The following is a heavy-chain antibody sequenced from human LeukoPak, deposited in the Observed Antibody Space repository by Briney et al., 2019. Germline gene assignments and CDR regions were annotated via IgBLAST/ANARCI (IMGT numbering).Heavy chain of an antibody. V-gene: IGHV3-23*01. D-gene: IGHD6-13*01. CDR1: GFTFSDYW. CDR2: ISGSGGST. CDR3: AKVGYSSSWYEWDY. J-gene: IGHJ4*02. Sequence: GGSLRLSCADSGFTFSDYWMSWVRQAPGKGLEWVSAISGSGGSTYYADSVKGRFTISRDNSKNTLYLQMNSLRAEDTAVYYCAKVGYSSSWYEWDYWGQGTLVTVSS.